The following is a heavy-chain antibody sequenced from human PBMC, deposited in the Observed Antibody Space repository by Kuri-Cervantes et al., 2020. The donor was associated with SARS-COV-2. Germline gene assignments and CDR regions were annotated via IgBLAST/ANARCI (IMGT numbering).Heavy chain of an antibody. J-gene: IGHJ6*02. CDR1: VFPFSSYA. D-gene: IGHD2-8*02. V-gene: IGHV3-7*01. Sequence: LSLTCAASVFPFSSYAMSWVRPAPGKGLEWVANIKQDRSEKYYVDSVKGRFTISRENAKNSLYLQMNSLRAEDTAVYYCARDTGGTVIYYYYYYGMGVWVQGTTVTVSS. CDR2: IKQDRSEK. CDR3: ARDTGGTVIYYYYYYGMGV.